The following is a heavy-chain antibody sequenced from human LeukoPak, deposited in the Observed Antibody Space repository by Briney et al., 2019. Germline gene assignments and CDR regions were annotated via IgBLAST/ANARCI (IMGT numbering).Heavy chain of an antibody. Sequence: PPGGSLRLSCAASGFTFSSYDMSWVRQAPGKGLEWVSTSSDGSTYYADSVKGRFTISRDNSKNTLYLQMNSLRAEDTAVYYCANILGGYDSSGYYPDYWGQGTLVTVSS. CDR2: SSDGST. CDR3: ANILGGYDSSGYYPDY. J-gene: IGHJ4*02. CDR1: GFTFSSYD. V-gene: IGHV3-23*01. D-gene: IGHD3-22*01.